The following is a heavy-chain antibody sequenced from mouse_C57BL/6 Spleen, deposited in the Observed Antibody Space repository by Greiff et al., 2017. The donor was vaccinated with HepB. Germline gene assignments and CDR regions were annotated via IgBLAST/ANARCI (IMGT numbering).Heavy chain of an antibody. CDR3: ARGGAGSSPLYAMDY. CDR1: GYTFTSYW. V-gene: IGHV1-64*01. D-gene: IGHD1-1*01. J-gene: IGHJ4*01. Sequence: VQLQQPGAELVKPGASVKLSCKASGYTFTSYWMHWVKQRPGQGLEWIGMIHPNSGSTNYNEKFKSKATLTVDKSSSTAYMQLSSLTSEDSAVYYCARGGAGSSPLYAMDYWGQGTSVTVSS. CDR2: IHPNSGST.